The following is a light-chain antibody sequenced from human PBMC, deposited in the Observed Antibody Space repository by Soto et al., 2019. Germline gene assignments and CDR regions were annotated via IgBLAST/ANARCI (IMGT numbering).Light chain of an antibody. V-gene: IGLV1-40*01. CDR2: ANT. J-gene: IGLJ3*02. CDR3: QSYDNSLSGPVV. CDR1: SSNIGANYD. Sequence: QSVLTQPTSVSGAPGPRVTSSCTGSSSNIGANYDVHWYQVLPGTSPKLLIYANTNRPSGVPDRFSGSKSGTSASLAITGLQAEDEADYYCQSYDNSLSGPVVFGGGTKVTVL.